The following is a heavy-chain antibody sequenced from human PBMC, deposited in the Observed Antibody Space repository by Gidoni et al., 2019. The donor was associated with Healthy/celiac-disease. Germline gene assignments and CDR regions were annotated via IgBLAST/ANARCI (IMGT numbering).Heavy chain of an antibody. CDR2: IYPGDSDT. CDR1: GYSFTSYW. Sequence: EVQLVQSGAEVKKPGASLKISCKGSGYSFTSYWIGWVRQMPGKGLEWMGIIYPGDSDTRYSPSFQGQVTISADKSISTAYLQWSSLKASDTAMYYCARARSDTGIVGAISTPLQYYFDYWGQGTLVTVSS. CDR3: ARARSDTGIVGAISTPLQYYFDY. V-gene: IGHV5-51*01. D-gene: IGHD1-26*01. J-gene: IGHJ4*02.